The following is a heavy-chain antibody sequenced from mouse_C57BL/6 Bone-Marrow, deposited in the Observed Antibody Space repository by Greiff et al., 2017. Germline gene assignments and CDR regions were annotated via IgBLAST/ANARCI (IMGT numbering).Heavy chain of an antibody. CDR3: ARNPFDY. Sequence: QVQLQQSGAELVRPGASVKLSCKASGYTFTDYEMHCVKQTPVHGLEWIGAIDPETCGTAYNQKFKGKATLTSDTSSSTAYMQLSSLTSEDSAIYFCARNPFDYWGQGTTLTVSS. CDR2: IDPETCGT. V-gene: IGHV1-23*01. CDR1: GYTFTDYE. J-gene: IGHJ2*01.